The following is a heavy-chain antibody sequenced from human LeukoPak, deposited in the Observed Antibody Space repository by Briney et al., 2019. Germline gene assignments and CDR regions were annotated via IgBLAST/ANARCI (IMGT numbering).Heavy chain of an antibody. CDR2: INPNSGGT. CDR3: AINPDSSGGGSDWYFDL. D-gene: IGHD3-22*01. Sequence: ASVKVSCKASGYTFTGYYMHWVRQAPGQGLEWMGWINPNSGGTDYAQKFQGRVTMTRDTSINTAYMELSRLRSDDTAVYYCAINPDSSGGGSDWYFDLWGRGTLVTVSS. CDR1: GYTFTGYY. J-gene: IGHJ2*01. V-gene: IGHV1-2*02.